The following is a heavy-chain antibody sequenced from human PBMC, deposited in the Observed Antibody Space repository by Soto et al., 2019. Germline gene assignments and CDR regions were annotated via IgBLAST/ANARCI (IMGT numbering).Heavy chain of an antibody. J-gene: IGHJ4*02. Sequence: QLQLQESGPGQVRPSETLSLTCIVSGVSVTSYTWSWVRQPANKGLEWIGRVFSSVSATYHPSLKSRVSISMDTAENRISLKLDSVTAADAGVYFCARDGMTTGDTWGPGTLVTVSS. CDR2: VFSSVSA. CDR3: ARDGMTTGDT. V-gene: IGHV4-4*07. D-gene: IGHD2-21*02. CDR1: GVSVTSYT.